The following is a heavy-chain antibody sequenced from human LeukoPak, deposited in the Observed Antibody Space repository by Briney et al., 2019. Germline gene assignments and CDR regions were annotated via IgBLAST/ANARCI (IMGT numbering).Heavy chain of an antibody. CDR3: AKGSKLDIYYYYYMDV. CDR2: ISGSGGST. D-gene: IGHD2-15*01. Sequence: GGSLRLSCAASGFTFSSYAMSWVRQAPGKGLEWVSAISGSGGSTYYADSVKGRFTISRDNPKNTLYLQMNSLRAEDTAVYYCAKGSKLDIYYYYYMDVWGKGTTVTVSS. CDR1: GFTFSSYA. V-gene: IGHV3-23*01. J-gene: IGHJ6*03.